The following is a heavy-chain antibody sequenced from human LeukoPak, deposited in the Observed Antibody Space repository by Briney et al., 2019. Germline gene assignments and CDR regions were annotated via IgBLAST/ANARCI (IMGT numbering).Heavy chain of an antibody. CDR3: AHLLYYDILRGFDY. J-gene: IGHJ4*02. D-gene: IGHD3-9*01. CDR1: GFSLSTSGVG. Sequence: SGPTLVKPTQTLTLTCTFSGFSLSTSGVGVGWIRQPPGKALEWLALIYWDDDKRYSPSLKSRLTITKDTSKNQVVLTMTNMDPVDTATYYCAHLLYYDILRGFDYWGQGTLATVSS. CDR2: IYWDDDK. V-gene: IGHV2-5*02.